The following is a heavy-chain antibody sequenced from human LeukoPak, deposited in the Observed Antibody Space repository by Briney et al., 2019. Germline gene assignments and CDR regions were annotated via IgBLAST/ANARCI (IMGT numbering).Heavy chain of an antibody. CDR2: INPSGGST. CDR3: ARGPITTRSHFDY. J-gene: IGHJ4*02. CDR1: GYTFTGYY. D-gene: IGHD3-22*01. V-gene: IGHV1-46*01. Sequence: EASVKVSCKASGYTFTGYYMHWVRQAPGQGLEWMGIINPSGGSTSYAQKFQGRVTITADESTSTAYMELSSLRSEDTAVYYCARGPITTRSHFDYWGQGTLVTVSS.